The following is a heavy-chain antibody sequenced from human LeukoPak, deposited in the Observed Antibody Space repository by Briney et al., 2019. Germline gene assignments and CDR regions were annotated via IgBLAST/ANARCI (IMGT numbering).Heavy chain of an antibody. CDR1: GGSISSYY. D-gene: IGHD6-13*01. CDR2: SSYSGST. CDR3: XXXRRGSXXXXWEXYYYGMDV. Sequence: SETLSLTCTVAGGSISSYYWSWIRQPPGKGLEWSGDSSYSGSTNYNPSLKSRVTISVDTSKNQFSLKLSSVPAADTAVYYXXXXRRGSXXXXWEXYYYGMDVWGQGTTVTVSS. J-gene: IGHJ6*02. V-gene: IGHV4-59*08.